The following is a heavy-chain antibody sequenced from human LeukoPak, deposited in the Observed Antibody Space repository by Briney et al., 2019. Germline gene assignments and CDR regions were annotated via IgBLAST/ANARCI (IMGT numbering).Heavy chain of an antibody. V-gene: IGHV3-11*04. CDR1: GFTFSDYY. CDR3: ARDQSITIFGVVTYYFDY. CDR2: ISSSGSTI. Sequence: GGSLRLSCAASGFTFSDYYMSWIRQAPGKGLEWVSYISSSGSTIYYADSVKGRFTISRDNAKNSLYLQMNSLRAEDTAVYYCARDQSITIFGVVTYYFDYWGQGTLVTVSS. D-gene: IGHD3-3*01. J-gene: IGHJ4*02.